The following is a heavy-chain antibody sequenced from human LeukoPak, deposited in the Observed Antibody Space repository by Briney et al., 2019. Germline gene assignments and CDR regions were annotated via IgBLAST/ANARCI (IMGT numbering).Heavy chain of an antibody. CDR2: INSDGSST. D-gene: IGHD3-3*01. V-gene: IGHV3-74*01. Sequence: GGSLRFSCAASGFTFSSYWMHWVRQAPGKGLVWVSRINSDGSSTSYADSVKGRFTISRDNAKNTLYLQMNSLRAEDTAVYYCARVDWSGYLLIPEDAFDYWGQGTLVTVSS. CDR3: ARVDWSGYLLIPEDAFDY. J-gene: IGHJ4*02. CDR1: GFTFSSYW.